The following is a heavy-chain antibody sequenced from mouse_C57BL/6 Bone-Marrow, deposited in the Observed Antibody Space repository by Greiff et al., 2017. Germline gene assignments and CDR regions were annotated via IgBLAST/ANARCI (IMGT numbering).Heavy chain of an antibody. Sequence: QVQLQQSGAELVRPGTSVKVSCKASGYAFTNYLIEWVKQRPGQGLEWIGVINPGSGGTNYNEKFKGTATLTADKSSSTAYMQLSSLTSEVTAVYFCARWGITTVVASYYYAMDYWGQGTSVTVSS. D-gene: IGHD1-1*01. J-gene: IGHJ4*01. V-gene: IGHV1-54*01. CDR2: INPGSGGT. CDR3: ARWGITTVVASYYYAMDY. CDR1: GYAFTNYL.